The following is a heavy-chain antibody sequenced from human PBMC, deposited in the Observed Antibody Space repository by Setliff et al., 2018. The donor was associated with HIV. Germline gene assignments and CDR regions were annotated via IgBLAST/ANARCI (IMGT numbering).Heavy chain of an antibody. D-gene: IGHD3-3*01. CDR1: GFTVSSNY. Sequence: GGSLRLSCAASGFTVSSNYMSWVRQAPGKGLEWVSVFYSGGRTYYANSVKGRFTISRDNSKSTLYLQMSSLKTEDTAVYYCTTDGSVTIFGVVPGPYNWFDPRGQGTLVTVSS. CDR3: TTDGSVTIFGVVPGPYNWFDP. CDR2: FYSGGRT. V-gene: IGHV3-53*01. J-gene: IGHJ5*02.